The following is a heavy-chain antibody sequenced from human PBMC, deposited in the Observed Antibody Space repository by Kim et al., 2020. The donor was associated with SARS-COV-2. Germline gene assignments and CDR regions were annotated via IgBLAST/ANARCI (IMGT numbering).Heavy chain of an antibody. D-gene: IGHD3-3*01. J-gene: IGHJ4*02. Sequence: GGSLRLSCAASGFTFSSYSMNWVRQAPGKGLEWVSSISSSSSYIYYADSVKGRFTISRDNAKNSLYLQMNSLRAEDTAVYYCARLTYDFWSGYYPENDYWGQGTLVTVSS. CDR2: ISSSSSYI. CDR3: ARLTYDFWSGYYPENDY. CDR1: GFTFSSYS. V-gene: IGHV3-21*01.